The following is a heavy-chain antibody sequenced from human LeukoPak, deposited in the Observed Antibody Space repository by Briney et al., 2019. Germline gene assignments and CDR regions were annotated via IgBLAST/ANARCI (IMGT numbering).Heavy chain of an antibody. V-gene: IGHV3-30*02. D-gene: IGHD1-1*01. CDR2: IRYDGNNQ. CDR3: AKDQSSQRYFFDY. CDR1: GFTFSTYA. J-gene: IGHJ4*02. Sequence: PGGSLRLSCAASGFTFSTYAMHWVRQAPGKGLEWVAFIRYDGNNQYYADSVKGRFTISRDNSRNTLYLQMNSLRAEDTAVYYCAKDQSSQRYFFDYWGQGTLVTVSS.